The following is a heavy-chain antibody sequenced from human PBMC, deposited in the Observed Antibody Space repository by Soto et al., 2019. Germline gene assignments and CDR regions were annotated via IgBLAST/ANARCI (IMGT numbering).Heavy chain of an antibody. CDR3: ARGVLLTPYYYYYGMDV. CDR1: GGTFSSYA. Sequence: QVQLVQSGAEVKKPGSSVKVSCTASGGTFSSYAISWVRQAPGQGLEWMGGIIPIFGTANYAQKFQGRVTITADESTSTAYMELSSLRSEDTAVYYCARGVLLTPYYYYYGMDVWGQGTTVTVSS. CDR2: IIPIFGTA. D-gene: IGHD3-10*01. V-gene: IGHV1-69*01. J-gene: IGHJ6*02.